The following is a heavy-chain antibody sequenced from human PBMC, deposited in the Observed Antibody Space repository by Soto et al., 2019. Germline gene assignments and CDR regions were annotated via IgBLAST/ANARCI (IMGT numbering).Heavy chain of an antibody. CDR2: IIPIFGTA. V-gene: IGHV1-69*01. CDR3: ASFHQPGYSYGLYYFDY. D-gene: IGHD5-18*01. CDR1: GGTFSSYA. J-gene: IGHJ4*02. Sequence: QVQLVQSGAEVKKPGSSVKVSCKASGGTFSSYAISWVRQAPGQGLEWMGGIIPIFGTANYAQKFQGRVTITADESTSTAYMELSSLRSEDTAVYYCASFHQPGYSYGLYYFDYWGQGTLVTVSS.